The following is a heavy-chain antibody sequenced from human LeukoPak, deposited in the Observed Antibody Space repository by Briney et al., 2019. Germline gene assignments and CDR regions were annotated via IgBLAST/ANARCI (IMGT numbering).Heavy chain of an antibody. J-gene: IGHJ6*03. CDR2: FDPEDGET. CDR3: AINAYCSSNSCWGNYYYYYMDV. D-gene: IGHD2-2*01. CDR1: GYTLTELS. Sequence: ASMKDSCKVSGYTLTELSMHWVRQAPGKGLERMGGFDPEDGETIYAQKFQGRVTLTEDTSTDTAYMELSSLRSADTAMYYCAINAYCSSNSCWGNYYYYYMDVWGKGTTVTVSS. V-gene: IGHV1-24*01.